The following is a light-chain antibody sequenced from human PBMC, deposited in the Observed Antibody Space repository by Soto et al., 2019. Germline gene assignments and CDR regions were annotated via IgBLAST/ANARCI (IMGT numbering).Light chain of an antibody. V-gene: IGKV1-17*01. CDR1: QDIRND. J-gene: IGKJ1*01. Sequence: DIQMTQSPSSLSASVGDRVTITCRASQDIRNDLVWYQQKPGKAPKRLIYAASSLQSGVPSRFSGSGSGTEFTITSSSLQPEDYATYYCLQHNVYPPTFGQGTKVEV. CDR2: AAS. CDR3: LQHNVYPPT.